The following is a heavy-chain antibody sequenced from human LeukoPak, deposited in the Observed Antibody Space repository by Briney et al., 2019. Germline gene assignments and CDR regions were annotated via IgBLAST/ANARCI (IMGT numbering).Heavy chain of an antibody. D-gene: IGHD2-21*02. CDR1: GHTFTVYY. V-gene: IGHV1-2*02. Sequence: ASVKVSCKASGHTFTVYYMHWVRQAPGQGLEWMGWINPNSGCTNYAQKFQGRVTMTRDTSISTAYMELSRLRSDDPAVYYCARGRSFVVVTAIPLGVWVRFDPWGQGTLVTVSS. CDR3: ARGRSFVVVTAIPLGVWVRFDP. J-gene: IGHJ5*02. CDR2: INPNSGCT.